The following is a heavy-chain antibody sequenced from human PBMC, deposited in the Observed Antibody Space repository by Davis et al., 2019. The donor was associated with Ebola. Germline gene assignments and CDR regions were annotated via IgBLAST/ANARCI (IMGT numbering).Heavy chain of an antibody. J-gene: IGHJ6*04. V-gene: IGHV4-39*02. Sequence: SATLSLTCTVSAGSISSSTYYWGWIRQPPGEGLEWIGSLYYSGRTFYSPSLKSRVTISADTSKRSFSLKLSSVTAADTAVYYCARLIWFGVPKDVWGKGTTVIVFS. D-gene: IGHD3-10*01. CDR1: AGSISSSTYY. CDR2: LYYSGRT. CDR3: ARLIWFGVPKDV.